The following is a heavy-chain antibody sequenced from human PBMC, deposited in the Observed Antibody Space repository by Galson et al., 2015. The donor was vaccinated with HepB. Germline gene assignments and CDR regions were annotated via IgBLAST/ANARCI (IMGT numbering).Heavy chain of an antibody. CDR3: ARAPMEDSSGWYRPANWFDP. CDR2: IYTSGST. V-gene: IGHV4-4*07. J-gene: IGHJ5*02. CDR1: GGSISSYY. Sequence: SETLSLTCTVSGGSISSYYWSWIRQPAGKGLEWIGRIYTSGSTNYNPSLKNRVTMSVDTSKNQFSLKLSSVTAADTAVYYCARAPMEDSSGWYRPANWFDPWGQGTLVTVSS. D-gene: IGHD6-19*01.